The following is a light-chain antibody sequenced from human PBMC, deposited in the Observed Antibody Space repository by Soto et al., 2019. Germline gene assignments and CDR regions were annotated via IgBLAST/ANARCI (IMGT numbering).Light chain of an antibody. CDR1: SSDVGGYNS. J-gene: IGLJ1*01. Sequence: QSALTQPASVSGSPGQSITISCTGTSSDVGGYNSVSWYQQNPGKAPKLIIYEVSNRPSGVSNRFSGSKSGNTASLTISGLQAEDEADYYCSSFTSSSTPSDVFGTGTKLTVL. CDR3: SSFTSSSTPSDV. V-gene: IGLV2-14*01. CDR2: EVS.